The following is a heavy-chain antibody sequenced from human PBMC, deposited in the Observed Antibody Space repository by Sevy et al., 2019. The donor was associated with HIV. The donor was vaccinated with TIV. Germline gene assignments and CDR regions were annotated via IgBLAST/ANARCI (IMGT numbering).Heavy chain of an antibody. CDR2: MNPNSGNT. V-gene: IGHV1-8*01. CDR1: GYTFTNYD. CDR3: ARFNTVDTAMVPAYFFDH. D-gene: IGHD5-18*01. Sequence: ASVKVSCKASGYTFTNYDINWVRQATGQGLEWMGWMNPNSGNTGYAQKFQGRVTMTRNTSISTAYIGLSSLRSEDAAVYYCARFNTVDTAMVPAYFFDHWGQGTLVTVSS. J-gene: IGHJ4*02.